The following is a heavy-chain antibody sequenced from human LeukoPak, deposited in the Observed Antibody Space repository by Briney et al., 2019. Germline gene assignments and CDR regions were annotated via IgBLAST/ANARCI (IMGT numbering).Heavy chain of an antibody. CDR2: IYYSGST. V-gene: IGHV4-59*01. CDR3: ARVEYSSSGAFDI. D-gene: IGHD6-6*01. Sequence: SETLSLTCTVSGDSISTYYWNWIRQPPGKGLEWIGYIYYSGSTNYNPSLKSRVTISVDTSKNQFSLKLSSVTAADTAVYYCARVEYSSSGAFDIWGQGTMVTVSS. CDR1: GDSISTYY. J-gene: IGHJ3*02.